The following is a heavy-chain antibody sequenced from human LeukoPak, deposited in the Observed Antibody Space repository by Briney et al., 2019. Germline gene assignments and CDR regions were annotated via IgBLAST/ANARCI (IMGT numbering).Heavy chain of an antibody. V-gene: IGHV4-59*08. CDR2: IYYSGST. Sequence: SETLSLTCTVSGGSISSYYWSWIRQPPGKGLEWIGYIYYSGSTNHNPSLKSRVTISVDTSKNLSSVTAADTAVYYCARHPPTYDILTGYYKAQPHPLDPWGQGTLVTVSS. J-gene: IGHJ5*02. CDR3: ARHPPTYDILTGYYKAQPHPLDP. D-gene: IGHD3-9*01. CDR1: GGSISSYY.